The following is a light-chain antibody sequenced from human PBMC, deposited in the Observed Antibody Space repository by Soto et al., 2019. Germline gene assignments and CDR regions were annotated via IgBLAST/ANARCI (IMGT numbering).Light chain of an antibody. Sequence: QSVLTQPPSVSAAPGQKVSLSCSGSSSNIGNNYVSWYQQLPGTAPKLLIYENNKRPSGIPDRFSGSQSGTSATLGITGLQTGDEADYYCGTWDSSLSAYVVFGGGTKVTVL. V-gene: IGLV1-51*02. CDR2: ENN. J-gene: IGLJ2*01. CDR3: GTWDSSLSAYVV. CDR1: SSNIGNNY.